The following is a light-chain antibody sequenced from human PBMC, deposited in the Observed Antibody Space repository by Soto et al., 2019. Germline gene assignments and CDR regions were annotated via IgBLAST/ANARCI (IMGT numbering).Light chain of an antibody. Sequence: QSVLTQPASVSGSPGQSITIPCTGTSGDVGSYNLVSWYQQNPGKAPKLMIYEVTERPSGVSNRFSGSKSGNTASLTISGLQPEDEADYYCCSYAGNSEVFGTGTKLTVL. CDR1: SGDVGSYNL. V-gene: IGLV2-23*02. CDR2: EVT. J-gene: IGLJ1*01. CDR3: CSYAGNSEV.